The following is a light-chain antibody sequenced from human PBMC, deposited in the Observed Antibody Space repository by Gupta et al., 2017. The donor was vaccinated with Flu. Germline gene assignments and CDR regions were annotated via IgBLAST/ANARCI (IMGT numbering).Light chain of an antibody. Sequence: DIQMTQSPSSLSASEGDRVTITCRASQSISRYLNWYQQKPGKAPKVLIYAASSLQSGVPPRFSGSGSGTDFTLTISSLQPDDFATYYCQQSYDTLALTFGGGTKVEIK. CDR3: QQSYDTLALT. V-gene: IGKV1-39*01. J-gene: IGKJ4*01. CDR2: AAS. CDR1: QSISRY.